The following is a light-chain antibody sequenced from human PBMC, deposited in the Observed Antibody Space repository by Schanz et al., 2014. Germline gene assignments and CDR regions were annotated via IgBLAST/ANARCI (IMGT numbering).Light chain of an antibody. CDR2: ANS. CDR3: NSYAGHKV. Sequence: QSVLTQPPSVSGAPGQRVTISCTGSSSNIGALYDVHWYQQLPGTAPKLLIYANSRRPSGVPDRFSGSKSGTSASLAITGLQAEDEADYYCNSYAGHKVFGGGTKLTVL. J-gene: IGLJ2*01. CDR1: SSNIGALYD. V-gene: IGLV1-40*01.